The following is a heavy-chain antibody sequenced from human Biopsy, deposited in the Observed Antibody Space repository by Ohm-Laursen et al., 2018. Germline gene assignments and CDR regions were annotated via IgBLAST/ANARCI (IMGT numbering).Heavy chain of an antibody. CDR1: GDSFTSYA. CDR2: IIPIPNVA. J-gene: IGHJ5*02. Sequence: ASVKVSCNASGDSFTSYAIGWVRQAPGQGLEWMGGIIPIPNVATYAQKFQGRITITADESTSTAYMELNSLTSDDTAVYFCARGEGSSWFDPWGHGTLVTVSS. CDR3: ARGEGSSWFDP. D-gene: IGHD1-26*01. V-gene: IGHV1-69*10.